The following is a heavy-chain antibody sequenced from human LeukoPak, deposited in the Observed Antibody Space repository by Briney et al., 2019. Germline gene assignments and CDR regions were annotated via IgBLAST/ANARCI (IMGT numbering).Heavy chain of an antibody. V-gene: IGHV4-39*01. CDR3: ARHRLQRINYYDSSGYLPFQH. CDR1: GGSIGSSSYY. D-gene: IGHD3-22*01. CDR2: IYHSGST. Sequence: KPSETLSLTCTVSGGSIGSSSYYWGWIRQPPGKGLEWIGSIYHSGSTYYNPSLKSRVTISVDTSKNQFSLKLSSVTAADTAVYYCARHRLQRINYYDSSGYLPFQHWGQGTLVTVSS. J-gene: IGHJ1*01.